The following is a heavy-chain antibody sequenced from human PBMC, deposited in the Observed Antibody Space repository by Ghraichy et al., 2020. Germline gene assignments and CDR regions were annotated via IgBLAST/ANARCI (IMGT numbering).Heavy chain of an antibody. CDR3: AKDIIWSGPSDYYYGMDV. CDR2: ISGSGGST. CDR1: GFTFSSYA. Sequence: GGSLRLSCAASGFTFSSYAMSWVRQAPGKGLEWVSAISGSGGSTYYADSVKGRFTISRDNSKNTLYLQMNSLRAEDMAVYYCAKDIIWSGPSDYYYGMDVWGQGTTVTVSS. D-gene: IGHD3-3*01. J-gene: IGHJ6*02. V-gene: IGHV3-23*01.